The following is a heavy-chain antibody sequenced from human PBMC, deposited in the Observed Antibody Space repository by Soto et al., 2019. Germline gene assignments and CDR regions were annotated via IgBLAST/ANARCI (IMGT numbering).Heavy chain of an antibody. V-gene: IGHV1-58*01. CDR1: GSTFTSSA. J-gene: IGHJ4*02. CDR3: AADLRYIVGATTPYYFDY. Sequence: SVKVSCKASGSTFTSSAVQWVRQARGQRLEWIGWIVVGSGNTNYAQKFQERVTITRDMSTSTAYMELSSLRSEDTAVYYCAADLRYIVGATTPYYFDYWGQGTLVTVSS. CDR2: IVVGSGNT. D-gene: IGHD1-26*01.